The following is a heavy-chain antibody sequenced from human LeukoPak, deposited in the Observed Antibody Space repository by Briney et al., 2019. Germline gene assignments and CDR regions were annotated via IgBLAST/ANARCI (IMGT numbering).Heavy chain of an antibody. J-gene: IGHJ5*02. CDR3: ARQWLGPSPWFDP. CDR2: IYYSGST. V-gene: IGHV4-39*01. D-gene: IGHD6-19*01. Sequence: SETLSLTCSVSGGSISSSSYYWGWIRQPPGKGLEWIGSIYYSGSTYYNPSLKSRVTISVDTSKNQFSLKLSSVTAADTAVYYCARQWLGPSPWFDPWGQGTLVTVSS. CDR1: GGSISSSSYY.